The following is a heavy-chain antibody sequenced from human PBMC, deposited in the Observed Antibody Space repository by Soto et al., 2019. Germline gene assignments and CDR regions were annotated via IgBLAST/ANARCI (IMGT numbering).Heavy chain of an antibody. J-gene: IGHJ2*01. CDR3: AGIAAAGTVDWYFDL. CDR1: GGSISSYY. Sequence: SATLSLTCTVSGGSISSYYWSWIRQPPGKGLEWIGYIYYSGSTNYNPSLKSRVTISVDTSKNQFSLKLSSVTAADTAVYYCAGIAAAGTVDWYFDLWGRGTLVT. D-gene: IGHD6-13*01. CDR2: IYYSGST. V-gene: IGHV4-59*01.